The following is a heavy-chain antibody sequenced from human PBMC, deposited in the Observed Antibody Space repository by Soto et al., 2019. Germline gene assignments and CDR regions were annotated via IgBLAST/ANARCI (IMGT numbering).Heavy chain of an antibody. CDR2: ISSTSSTK. J-gene: IGHJ6*02. CDR1: GFTFSSHD. Sequence: GPLRSSGAASGFTFSSHDMNWVRQGPGKGLEWVSFISSTSSTKNYADSVKGRFTISRDNAKNSLYLQMSSLRDEDTAVYYCARRITMVRGPYYYYGLDVWGQGTTVTVSS. V-gene: IGHV3-48*02. CDR3: ARRITMVRGPYYYYGLDV. D-gene: IGHD3-10*01.